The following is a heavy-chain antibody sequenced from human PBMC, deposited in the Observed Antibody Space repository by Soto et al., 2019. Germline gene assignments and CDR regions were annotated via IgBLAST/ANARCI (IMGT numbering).Heavy chain of an antibody. V-gene: IGHV5-10-1*01. J-gene: IGHJ6*02. CDR1: GYSFTSYW. D-gene: IGHD2-2*01. CDR3: ARHGGYCSSTSCSHPYYYYGMDV. CDR2: IDPSDSYT. Sequence: GESLKISCKGSGYSFTSYWISWVRQMPGKGLGWMGRIDPSDSYTNYSPSFQGHVTISADKSISTAYLQWSSLKASDTAMYYCARHGGYCSSTSCSHPYYYYGMDVWGQGTTVTVSS.